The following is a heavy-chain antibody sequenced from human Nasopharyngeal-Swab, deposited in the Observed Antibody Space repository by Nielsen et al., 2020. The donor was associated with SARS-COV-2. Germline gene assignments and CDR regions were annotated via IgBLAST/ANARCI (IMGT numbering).Heavy chain of an antibody. Sequence: VRQAPGKGLEWVAHIKQDGSEKYYVDSVKGRFTVSRDNAKNSLYLQMNSLRAEDTAVYYCARAGDSSGYYFYYYYGMDVWGQGTTVTVSS. J-gene: IGHJ6*02. V-gene: IGHV3-7*01. D-gene: IGHD3-22*01. CDR3: ARAGDSSGYYFYYYYGMDV. CDR2: IKQDGSEK.